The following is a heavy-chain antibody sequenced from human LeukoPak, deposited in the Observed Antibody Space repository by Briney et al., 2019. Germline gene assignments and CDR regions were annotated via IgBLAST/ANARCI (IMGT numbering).Heavy chain of an antibody. CDR1: GFTFSSYW. J-gene: IGHJ6*03. CDR2: IKKDGSEK. D-gene: IGHD3-16*01. Sequence: GGSLRLSCAASGFTFSSYWMTWVRQAPGKGLEWVANIKKDGSEKYYVDSVKGRFTISRDNAKNSLYLQMNSLRAEDTAVYYCARGYYDYVWGYMDVWGKGTTLTISS. V-gene: IGHV3-7*01. CDR3: ARGYYDYVWGYMDV.